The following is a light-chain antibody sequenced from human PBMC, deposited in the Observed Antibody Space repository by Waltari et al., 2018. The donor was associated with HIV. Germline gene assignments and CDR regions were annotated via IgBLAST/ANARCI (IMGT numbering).Light chain of an antibody. J-gene: IGLJ3*02. CDR1: SSNIGAAYD. V-gene: IGLV1-40*01. CDR3: QSYVSSVNVV. Sequence: QSVLTQPPSVSGAPGQTITSTCTGSSSNIGAAYDVHWYQQVPGPAPKLPIYANPNLPSGLPARCSGSTSGSSAFLAISVLQTEDEADYYCQSYVSSVNVVFGAGTRVTGL. CDR2: ANP.